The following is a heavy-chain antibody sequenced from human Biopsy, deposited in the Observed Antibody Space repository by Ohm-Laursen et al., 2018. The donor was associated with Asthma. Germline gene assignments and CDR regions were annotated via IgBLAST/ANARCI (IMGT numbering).Heavy chain of an antibody. CDR3: TRAGSTFVADY. CDR2: IHTNSGTP. V-gene: IGHV7-4-1*01. CDR1: GYTFNSVA. D-gene: IGHD5-12*01. Sequence: GASVKVSCKASGYTFNSVAVMWVRQAPGQGLEWMGWIHTNSGTPTYVQGFSGRFVFSLDPSVTTAYLQIDSLRSEDTGVYYCTRAGSTFVADYWGQGTLVTVSS. J-gene: IGHJ4*01.